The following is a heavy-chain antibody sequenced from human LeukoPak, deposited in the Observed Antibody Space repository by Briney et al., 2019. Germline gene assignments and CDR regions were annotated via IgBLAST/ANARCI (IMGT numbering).Heavy chain of an antibody. CDR3: ARSGDYYDSSGYRFDY. CDR1: GGSISSYY. V-gene: IGHV4-4*07. Sequence: SETLSLTCTVSGGSISSYYWSWIRQPAGKGLEWIGRIYTSGSTNYNPSLKSRVTMSVDTSKNQFSLKLSSVTAADTAVYCCARSGDYYDSSGYRFDYWGQGTLVTVSS. D-gene: IGHD3-22*01. CDR2: IYTSGST. J-gene: IGHJ4*02.